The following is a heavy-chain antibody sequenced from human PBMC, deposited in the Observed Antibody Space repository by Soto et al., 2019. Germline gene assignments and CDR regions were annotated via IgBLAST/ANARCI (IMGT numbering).Heavy chain of an antibody. CDR2: MNPNSGNT. Sequence: ASVKVSCKASGYTFTSYDINWVRQATGQGLEWMGWMNPNSGNTGYAQKFQGRVTMTRNTSISTAYMELSSLRSEDTAVYYCAGTARCSSTSCYPPNLTYYSYGMDVSVHGTTAT. V-gene: IGHV1-8*01. CDR1: GYTFTSYD. CDR3: AGTARCSSTSCYPPNLTYYSYGMDV. J-gene: IGHJ6*02. D-gene: IGHD2-2*01.